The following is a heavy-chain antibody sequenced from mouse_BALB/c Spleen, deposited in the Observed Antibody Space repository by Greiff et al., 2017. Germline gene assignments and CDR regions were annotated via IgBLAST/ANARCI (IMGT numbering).Heavy chain of an antibody. D-gene: IGHD1-1*01. CDR3: ARVPFYYGSSYYAMDY. V-gene: IGHV3-2*02. CDR1: GYSITSDYA. Sequence: VQLKESGPGLVKPSQSLSLTCTVTGYSITSDYAWNWIRQFPGNKLEWMGSISYSGSTSYNPTLKSRISITRDTSKNQFFLQLNSVTTEDTATYYCARVPFYYGSSYYAMDYWGQGTSVTVSS. CDR2: ISYSGST. J-gene: IGHJ4*01.